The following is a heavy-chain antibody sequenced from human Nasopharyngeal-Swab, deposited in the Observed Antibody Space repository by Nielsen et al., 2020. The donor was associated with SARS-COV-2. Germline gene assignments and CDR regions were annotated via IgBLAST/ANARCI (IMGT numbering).Heavy chain of an antibody. V-gene: IGHV3-23*01. CDR3: AKDLRGPYFF. CDR1: GYSFRTYG. J-gene: IGHJ4*02. D-gene: IGHD2/OR15-2a*01. Sequence: GESLKISCVASGYSFRTYGMSWVRQAPGKGLEWVAAIVGSGDISGSGGNTYYADSVKGRFTISRDNSKNTLSLQMNSLRADDTAVYYCAKDLRGPYFFWGQGTLVTVSS. CDR2: IVGSGDISGSGGNT.